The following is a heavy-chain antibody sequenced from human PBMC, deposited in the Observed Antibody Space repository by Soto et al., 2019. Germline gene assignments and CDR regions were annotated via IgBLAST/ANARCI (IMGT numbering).Heavy chain of an antibody. CDR2: IYYSGST. D-gene: IGHD3-22*01. CDR3: ARLITMIVVVITSPMGWFDP. Sequence: LXLTCSVSGGAITRRSYSWGWIRQPNEKGLEWIGSIYYSGSTYYNPSLKSRVTISVDTSKNQFSLKLSSVTAADTAVYYCARLITMIVVVITSPMGWFDPSAQGTRVSGST. CDR1: GGAITRRSYS. V-gene: IGHV4-39*01. J-gene: IGHJ5*02.